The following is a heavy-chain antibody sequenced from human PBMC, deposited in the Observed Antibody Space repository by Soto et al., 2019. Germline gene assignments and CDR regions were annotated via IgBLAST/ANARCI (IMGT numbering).Heavy chain of an antibody. CDR3: AREETAVALDY. J-gene: IGHJ4*02. Sequence: QVQRVQSGAEVKKPGASVKVSCKASGYTFISYGISWVRQAPGQGLEWMGRINAFNGNPNHAQKVQGRVTMPTDTFPSTAYMELRSLRSDDTAVYFCAREETAVALDYWGQGTLVSVSS. CDR2: INAFNGNP. D-gene: IGHD5-18*01. CDR1: GYTFISYG. V-gene: IGHV1-18*01.